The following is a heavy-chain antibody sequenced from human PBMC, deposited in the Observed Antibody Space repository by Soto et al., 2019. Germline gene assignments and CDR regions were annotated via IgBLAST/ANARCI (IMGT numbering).Heavy chain of an antibody. CDR2: IIPIFGTA. V-gene: IGHV1-69*01. J-gene: IGHJ4*02. CDR3: ARVGNDSSGRPNTEIDY. Sequence: QVQLVQSGAEVKKPGSSVKVSCKASGGTFSSYAISWVRQAPGQGLEWMGGIIPIFGTANYAQKFQGRVTITADESTSTAYMELSSLRSEDTAVDYCARVGNDSSGRPNTEIDYWGQGTLVTVSS. D-gene: IGHD3-22*01. CDR1: GGTFSSYA.